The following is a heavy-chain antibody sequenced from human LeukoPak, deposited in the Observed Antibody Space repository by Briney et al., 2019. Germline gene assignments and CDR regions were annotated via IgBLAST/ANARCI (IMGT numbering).Heavy chain of an antibody. CDR2: IFPGDSDT. V-gene: IGHV5-51*01. CDR3: ATQPGPYYFDY. J-gene: IGHJ4*02. CDR1: GYRFTTFW. Sequence: GESLKISCKGSGYRFTTFWIGWVRQMPGKGLEWMGIIFPGDSDTNYSPSFQGHVTISADKSISTAYLQWSSLKASDTAMYYCATQPGPYYFDYWGQGTLVTVSS. D-gene: IGHD1-14*01.